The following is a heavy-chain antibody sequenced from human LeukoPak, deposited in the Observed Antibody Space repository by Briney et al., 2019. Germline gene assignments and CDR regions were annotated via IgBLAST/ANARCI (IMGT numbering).Heavy chain of an antibody. Sequence: SVRVSCKASGGTFSSYAISWVRQAPGQGLEWMGGIIPIFGTANYAQKFQGRVTITADKPTSTAYMELSSLRSEDTAVYYCARAAPPPGSGSYFDYWGQGTLVTVSS. J-gene: IGHJ4*02. CDR2: IIPIFGTA. V-gene: IGHV1-69*06. CDR3: ARAAPPPGSGSYFDY. D-gene: IGHD3-10*01. CDR1: GGTFSSYA.